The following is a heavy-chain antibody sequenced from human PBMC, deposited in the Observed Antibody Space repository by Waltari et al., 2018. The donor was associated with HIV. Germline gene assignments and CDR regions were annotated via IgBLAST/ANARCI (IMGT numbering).Heavy chain of an antibody. CDR3: SRAGTAAGKSNYYYGTDV. Sequence: QVQLVESGGGVAQPGMSLRLLCVASGFSFSRLAIPWVRQAPGKGLEWVALIWYDGSQKYYADSVKGRFTISRDNSQNTLYLQVDSLRVEDTATYYCSRAGTAAGKSNYYYGTDVWGQGTTVTVSS. J-gene: IGHJ6*02. CDR1: GFSFSRLA. CDR2: IWYDGSQK. D-gene: IGHD6-13*01. V-gene: IGHV3-33*01.